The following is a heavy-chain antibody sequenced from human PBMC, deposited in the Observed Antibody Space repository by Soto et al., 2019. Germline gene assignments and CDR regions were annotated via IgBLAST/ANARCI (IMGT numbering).Heavy chain of an antibody. D-gene: IGHD6-19*01. CDR2: IISSSSTI. V-gene: IGHV3-48*04. CDR1: GFVFNTYT. Sequence: GGSLRLSCVASGFVFNTYTMTWVRQAPGKGLEWVSSIISSSSTISYADSVKGRFTISRDNSQSTLFLQMNSLRADDTAVYCGARAGDSSGSPAPWGQGTLVTVAS. CDR3: ARAGDSSGSPAP. J-gene: IGHJ5*02.